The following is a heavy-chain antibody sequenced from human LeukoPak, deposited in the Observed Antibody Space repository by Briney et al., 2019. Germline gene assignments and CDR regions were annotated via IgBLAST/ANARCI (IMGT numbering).Heavy chain of an antibody. J-gene: IGHJ6*02. CDR2: IYYSGGT. V-gene: IGHV4-59*08. CDR1: GGSISSYY. Sequence: PSETLSLTCTVSGGSISSYYWSWIRQPPGKGLEWIGYIYYSGGTNYNPSLKSRVTISVDTSKNQFSLKLSSVTAADTAVYYCARRRNYYYGMDVWGQGTTVTVSS. CDR3: ARRRNYYYGMDV.